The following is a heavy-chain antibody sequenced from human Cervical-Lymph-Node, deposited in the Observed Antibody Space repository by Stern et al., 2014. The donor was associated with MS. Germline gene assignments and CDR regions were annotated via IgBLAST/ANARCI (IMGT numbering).Heavy chain of an antibody. Sequence: QVQLGQSGAEVKKPGASVKVSCKTSGYTFDSYDINWVRQATGQGLEWMGWMNPNSGNTGFAQKFQGRFTMTRNTSMSTAYMELSSLRFEDTAIYYCARGSGSSRVWGQGTLVTVSS. D-gene: IGHD3-10*01. V-gene: IGHV1-8*01. CDR2: MNPNSGNT. CDR3: ARGSGSSRV. J-gene: IGHJ4*02. CDR1: GYTFDSYD.